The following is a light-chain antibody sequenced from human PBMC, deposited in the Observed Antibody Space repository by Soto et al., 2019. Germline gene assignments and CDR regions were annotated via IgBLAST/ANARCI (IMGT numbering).Light chain of an antibody. V-gene: IGKV2-28*01. J-gene: IGKJ4*01. Sequence: DIVMTQSPLSLPVTPGEPASISCRSSQSLLHSSGHNCLDWYLQKPGQSPQLLIYFGSNRASGVPDRFSGSGSGTDFTLKISRVEAEDVGVYYCMQTLQTPRTFGGGTKVEIK. CDR1: QSLLHSSGHNC. CDR2: FGS. CDR3: MQTLQTPRT.